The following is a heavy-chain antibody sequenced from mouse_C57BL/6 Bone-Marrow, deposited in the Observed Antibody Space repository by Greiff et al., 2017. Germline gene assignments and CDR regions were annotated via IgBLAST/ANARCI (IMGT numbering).Heavy chain of an antibody. Sequence: VQLQQSGAELAKPGASVKLSCKASGYTFTSYWMRWVKQRPGQGLEWIGYINPSSGYTKYNQKFKDKATLTADKSSSTAYMQLSSLTYEDSAVYYCATYYSNYDAMDYWGQGTSGTVSS. D-gene: IGHD2-5*01. CDR2: INPSSGYT. J-gene: IGHJ4*01. CDR3: ATYYSNYDAMDY. CDR1: GYTFTSYW. V-gene: IGHV1-7*01.